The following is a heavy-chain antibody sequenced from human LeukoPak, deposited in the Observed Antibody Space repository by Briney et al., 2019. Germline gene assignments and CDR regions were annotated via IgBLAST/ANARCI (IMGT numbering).Heavy chain of an antibody. J-gene: IGHJ4*02. Sequence: ASVTDSCKASGYTFTSYGISWVRQAPGQGVEWMGWISAYNGNTNYAQKLQGRVTMTTDTSTSTAYMELRSLRSDDTAVYYCARPDYYYDSSGYWGYWGQGTLVTVSS. CDR3: ARPDYYYDSSGYWGY. CDR2: ISAYNGNT. CDR1: GYTFTSYG. D-gene: IGHD3-22*01. V-gene: IGHV1-18*01.